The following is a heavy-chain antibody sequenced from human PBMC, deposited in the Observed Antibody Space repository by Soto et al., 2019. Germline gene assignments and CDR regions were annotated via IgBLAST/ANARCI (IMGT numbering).Heavy chain of an antibody. CDR2: LIHGGST. CDR1: NSSLGAFH. D-gene: IGHD3-10*02. V-gene: IGHV4-34*12. J-gene: IGHJ3*01. CDR3: ARSPLSYDYVRQTWREVGDSFDV. Sequence: ASETLSLTCAIYNSSLGAFHWTWIRQPPGKGLEWIGELIHGGSTNYNPSLKSRVTFSLDTSKSQFSLHVMSVTAAGTAVYYCARSPLSYDYVRQTWREVGDSFDVWGRGTSVTVSS.